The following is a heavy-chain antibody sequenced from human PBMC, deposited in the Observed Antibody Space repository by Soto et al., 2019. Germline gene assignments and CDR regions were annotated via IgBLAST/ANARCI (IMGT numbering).Heavy chain of an antibody. CDR3: ARGAYDYVWGSYRLDAFDI. D-gene: IGHD3-16*02. CDR2: ISSSSSTI. Sequence: GGSLRLSCAASGFTFSSYSMNWVRQAPGKGLEWVSYISSSSSTIYYADSVKGRFTISRDNAKNSLYLQMNSLRDEDTAVYYCARGAYDYVWGSYRLDAFDIWGQGTMVTVSS. V-gene: IGHV3-48*02. CDR1: GFTFSSYS. J-gene: IGHJ3*02.